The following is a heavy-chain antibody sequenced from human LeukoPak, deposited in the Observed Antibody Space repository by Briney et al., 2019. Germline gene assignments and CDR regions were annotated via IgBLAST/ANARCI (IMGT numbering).Heavy chain of an antibody. CDR3: ASKKYYYDSSGYSSPLDY. CDR2: IKQDGSEK. Sequence: GGSLRLSCAASGFIFNSYWMSWVRQAPGKGLEWVANIKQDGSEKNYVDSVKGRFTISRDNAKNSLYLRMNSLRAEDTAVYYCASKKYYYDSSGYSSPLDYWGQGTLVTVSS. D-gene: IGHD3-22*01. J-gene: IGHJ4*02. V-gene: IGHV3-7*01. CDR1: GFIFNSYW.